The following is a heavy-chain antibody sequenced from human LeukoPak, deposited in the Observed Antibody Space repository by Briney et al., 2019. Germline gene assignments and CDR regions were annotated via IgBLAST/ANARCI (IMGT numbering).Heavy chain of an antibody. V-gene: IGHV3-30*03. CDR1: GFTFSSYG. CDR2: ISYDGSNK. J-gene: IGHJ6*02. Sequence: PGGSLRLSCAASGFTFSSYGMHWVRQAPGKGLEWVAVISYDGSNKYYADSVKGRFTISRDNSKNTLYLQMNSLRAEDTAVYYCAREATVTTYRIGYYYGMDVWGQGTTVTVSS. D-gene: IGHD4-17*01. CDR3: AREATVTTYRIGYYYGMDV.